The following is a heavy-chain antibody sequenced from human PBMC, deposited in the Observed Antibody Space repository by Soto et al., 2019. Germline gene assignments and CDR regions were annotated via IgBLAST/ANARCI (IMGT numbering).Heavy chain of an antibody. Sequence: HPGGSLRLSCAASGFTFSSYAMSWVRQAPGKGLEWVSAISGSGGSTYYADSVKGRFTISRDNSKNTLYLQMNSLRAEDTVVYYCAKGKDYYDSSGYYLDYWGQGTLVTVSS. CDR1: GFTFSSYA. V-gene: IGHV3-23*01. CDR3: AKGKDYYDSSGYYLDY. J-gene: IGHJ4*02. CDR2: ISGSGGST. D-gene: IGHD3-22*01.